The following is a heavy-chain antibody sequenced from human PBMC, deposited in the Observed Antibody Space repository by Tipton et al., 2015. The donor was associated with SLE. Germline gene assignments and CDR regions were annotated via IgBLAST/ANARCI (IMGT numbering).Heavy chain of an antibody. CDR2: IYYSGST. Sequence: LRLSCTVSGGSISSSSYYWGWIRQPPGKGLEWIGSIYYSGSTYYNPSLKSRVTISVDTSKNQFSLKLSSVTAADTAVYYCYSSGWYGGYYYYYMDVWGKGTTVTVSS. CDR3: YSSGWYGGYYYYYMDV. J-gene: IGHJ6*03. D-gene: IGHD6-19*01. CDR1: GGSISSSSYY. V-gene: IGHV4-39*01.